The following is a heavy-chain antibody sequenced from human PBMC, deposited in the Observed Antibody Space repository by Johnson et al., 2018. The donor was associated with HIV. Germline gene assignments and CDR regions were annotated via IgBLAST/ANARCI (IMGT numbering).Heavy chain of an antibody. CDR2: LYADGRT. CDR3: ATKGSKWELIVEGFAV. CDR1: GFIVSSKY. J-gene: IGHJ3*01. D-gene: IGHD1-26*01. V-gene: IGHV3-66*02. Sequence: VQLVESGGGLVKPGGSLRLSCAASGFIVSSKYMTWFRQAPGKGLEWVSVLYADGRTYYADSVKCRFTVSSDYSENTLYLQMNSLTAEDTAVYYCATKGSKWELIVEGFAVWGQGTMVTVSS.